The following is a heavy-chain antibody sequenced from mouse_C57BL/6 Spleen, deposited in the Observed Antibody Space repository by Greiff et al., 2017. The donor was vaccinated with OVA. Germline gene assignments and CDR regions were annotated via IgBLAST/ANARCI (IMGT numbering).Heavy chain of an antibody. CDR2: IDPEDGET. Sequence: VQLQQSGAELVKPGASVKLSCTASGFNIKDYYMHWVKQRTEQGLEWIGRIDPEDGETKYAPKFQGQATITADTSSNTAYLQLSSLTSEDTAVYYCATGLITTVYYYAMDYWGQGTSVTVSS. V-gene: IGHV14-2*01. CDR1: GFNIKDYY. CDR3: ATGLITTVYYYAMDY. J-gene: IGHJ4*01. D-gene: IGHD1-1*01.